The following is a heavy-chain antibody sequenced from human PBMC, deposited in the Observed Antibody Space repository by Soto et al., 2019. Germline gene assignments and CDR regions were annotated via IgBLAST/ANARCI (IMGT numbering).Heavy chain of an antibody. CDR3: ARGGIRPMVRGVTQSNNWFDP. V-gene: IGHV4-59*01. CDR1: GGSISSYY. D-gene: IGHD3-10*01. CDR2: IYYSGST. Sequence: SETLSLTCTVSGGSISSYYWSWIRQPPGKGLEWIGYIYYSGSTNYNPSLKSRVTISVDTSKNQFSLKLSSVTAADTAVYYCARGGIRPMVRGVTQSNNWFDPWGQGTLVTVSS. J-gene: IGHJ5*02.